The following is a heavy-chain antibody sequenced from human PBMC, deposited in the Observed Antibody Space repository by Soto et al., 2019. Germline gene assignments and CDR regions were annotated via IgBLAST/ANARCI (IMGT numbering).Heavy chain of an antibody. CDR2: ISAYNGNT. Sequence: ASVKVSCKASGYTFTSYGISWVRQAPGQGLEWMGWISAYNGNTNYAQKLQGRVTMTTDTSTSTAYMELRSLRSDDTAVYYCAREVSDKSYYYDSSGYYYGSFDYWGQGTLVTVSS. V-gene: IGHV1-18*01. CDR1: GYTFTSYG. D-gene: IGHD3-22*01. J-gene: IGHJ4*02. CDR3: AREVSDKSYYYDSSGYYYGSFDY.